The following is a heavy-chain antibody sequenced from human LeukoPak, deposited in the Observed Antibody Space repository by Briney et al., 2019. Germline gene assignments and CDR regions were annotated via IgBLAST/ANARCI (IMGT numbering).Heavy chain of an antibody. J-gene: IGHJ4*02. CDR1: GGSISSYY. V-gene: IGHV4-59*12. D-gene: IGHD6-13*01. CDR2: IYYSGST. Sequence: PSETLSLTCTVSGGSISSYYWSWIRQPPGKGLEWIGYIYYSGSTNYNPSLKSRVTISVDKSKNQFSLKLSSVTAADTAVYYCARFAAAGTGRHDYWGQGTLVTVSS. CDR3: ARFAAAGTGRHDY.